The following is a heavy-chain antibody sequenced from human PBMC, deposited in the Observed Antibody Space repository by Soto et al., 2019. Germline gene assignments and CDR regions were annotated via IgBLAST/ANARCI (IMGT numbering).Heavy chain of an antibody. V-gene: IGHV1-24*01. J-gene: IGHJ4*02. Sequence: GASVKVSCKVSGYTLTELSMHWVRQAPGKGVEWMGGFDPEDCEAIYAQKFQGRVTLTEDTATDTAYMELSSLRSEDTAVYYCATAAAANYWGQGTLVTVSS. CDR1: GYTLTELS. CDR2: FDPEDCEA. CDR3: ATAAAANY. D-gene: IGHD2-2*01.